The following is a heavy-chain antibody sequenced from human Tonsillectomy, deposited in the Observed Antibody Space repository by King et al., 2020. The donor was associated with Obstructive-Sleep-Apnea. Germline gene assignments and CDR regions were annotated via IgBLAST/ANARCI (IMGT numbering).Heavy chain of an antibody. J-gene: IGHJ3*02. CDR3: AKESDYDDGADAFDI. CDR2: IRYDGSNK. CDR1: GFTFNTYG. D-gene: IGHD4-17*01. Sequence: VQLVESGGGVVQPGGSLRLSCAASGFTFNTYGMHWVRQAPGKGLEWVAFIRYDGSNKFYAESVKGRFTISRDSSKETLYLQMNSLRAEDMAVYYCAKESDYDDGADAFDIWGQGTMVIVSS. V-gene: IGHV3-30*02.